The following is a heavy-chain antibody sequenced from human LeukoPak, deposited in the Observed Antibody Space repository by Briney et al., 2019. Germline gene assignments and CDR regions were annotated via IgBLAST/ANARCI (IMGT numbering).Heavy chain of an antibody. D-gene: IGHD2-2*01. CDR1: GGSISSSSYY. CDR3: ARLPYQLLFGY. CDR2: IYYSGST. J-gene: IGHJ4*02. Sequence: PSETLSLTCTVSGGSISSSSYYWGWIRQPPGKGLEWIGSIYYSGSTYYNPSLKSRVTISVDTSKNQFSLKLSSVTAADTAVYYCARLPYQLLFGYWGQGTLVTVSS. V-gene: IGHV4-39*01.